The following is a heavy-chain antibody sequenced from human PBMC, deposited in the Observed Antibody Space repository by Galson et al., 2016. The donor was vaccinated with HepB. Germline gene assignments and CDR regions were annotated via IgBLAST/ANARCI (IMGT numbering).Heavy chain of an antibody. CDR2: IYPGDSDT. Sequence: IYPGDSDTRYSPSFQGQVTISADKSISTAYLQWSSLKASDTAMYYCAIHPRRGAPFDYWGQGTLVTVSS. V-gene: IGHV5-51*01. CDR3: AIHPRRGAPFDY. D-gene: IGHD1-14*01. J-gene: IGHJ4*02.